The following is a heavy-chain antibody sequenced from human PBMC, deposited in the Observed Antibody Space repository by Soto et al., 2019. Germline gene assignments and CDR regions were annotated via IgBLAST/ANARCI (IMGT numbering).Heavy chain of an antibody. CDR3: VRDTYYYDSSGYYYVNAFDI. J-gene: IGHJ3*02. CDR2: IYYSGST. CDR1: GGSVSSGSYY. D-gene: IGHD3-22*01. V-gene: IGHV4-61*01. Sequence: SETLSLTCTVSGGSVSSGSYYWSWIRQPPGKGLEWIGYIYYSGSTNYNPSLKSRVTISVDTSKNQFSLKLSSVTAADTAVYYCVRDTYYYDSSGYYYVNAFDIWGQGTMVTVSS.